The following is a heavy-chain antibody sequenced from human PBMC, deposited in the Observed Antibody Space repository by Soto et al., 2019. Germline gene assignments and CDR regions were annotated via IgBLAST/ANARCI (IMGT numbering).Heavy chain of an antibody. D-gene: IGHD1-26*01. Sequence: WVNLRLSWALAGIPVSSNYMPWDRQAQRKVPEWVSIIYGGGSTFYADSVKGRFTISRDNSKNTLYLQMNSLRAEDTAVYYCARQYSGSLDYCGRVTLVTASS. CDR1: GIPVSSNY. CDR2: IYGGGST. J-gene: IGHJ4*02. CDR3: ARQYSGSLDY. V-gene: IGHV3-53*01.